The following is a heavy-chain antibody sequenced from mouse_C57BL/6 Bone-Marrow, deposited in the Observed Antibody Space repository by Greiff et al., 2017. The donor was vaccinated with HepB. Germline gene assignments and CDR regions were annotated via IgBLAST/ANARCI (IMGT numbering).Heavy chain of an antibody. J-gene: IGHJ4*01. CDR2: ISDGGSYT. V-gene: IGHV5-4*01. D-gene: IGHD1-1*01. Sequence: EVNVVESGGGLVKPGGSLKLSCAASGFTFSSYAMSWVRQTPEKRLEWVATISDGGSYTYYPDNVKGRFTISRDNAKNNLYLQMSHLKSEDTAMYYCARDYYGSSLYYAMDYWGQGTSVTVSS. CDR1: GFTFSSYA. CDR3: ARDYYGSSLYYAMDY.